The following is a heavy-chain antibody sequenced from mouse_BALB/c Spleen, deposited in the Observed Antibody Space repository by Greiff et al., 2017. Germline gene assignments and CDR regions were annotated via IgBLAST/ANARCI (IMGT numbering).Heavy chain of an antibody. CDR2: ISYSGST. D-gene: IGHD1-1*01. J-gene: IGHJ1*01. Sequence: DVKLQESGPGLVKPSQSLSLTCTVTGYSITSDYAWNWIRQFPGNKLEWMGYISYSGSTSYNPSLKSRISITRDTSKNQFFLQLNSVTTEDTATYYCAREYYGYWYFDVWGAGTTVTVSS. CDR3: AREYYGYWYFDV. V-gene: IGHV3-2*02. CDR1: GYSITSDYA.